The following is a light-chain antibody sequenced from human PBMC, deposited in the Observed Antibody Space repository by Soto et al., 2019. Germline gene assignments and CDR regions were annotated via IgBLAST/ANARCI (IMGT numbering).Light chain of an antibody. Sequence: DIQMTQSPSTLSASVGGRVTMTCRASQSISSWLAWYQQKPGKAPKLLNYKASSLESGVPSRFSGSGSGTEFTLTISSLQADEFATYYCQQYNSFPTFGQGTKVKIK. CDR2: KAS. CDR3: QQYNSFPT. CDR1: QSISSW. J-gene: IGKJ1*01. V-gene: IGKV1-5*03.